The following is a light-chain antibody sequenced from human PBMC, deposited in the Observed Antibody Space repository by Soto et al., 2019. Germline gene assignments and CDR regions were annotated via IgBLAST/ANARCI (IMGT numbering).Light chain of an antibody. CDR3: QPTRSYPST. V-gene: IGKV1-9*01. Sequence: IQLTQSPSSLSASVGDRVTITCRASQGIDSYLAWYQQRPGKVPQRLIYETTILQSGVSSRFSGSGSGTDFTLTVSSLQAEDFATNYCQPTRSYPSTFGGGTKVEIK. J-gene: IGKJ4*01. CDR1: QGIDSY. CDR2: ETT.